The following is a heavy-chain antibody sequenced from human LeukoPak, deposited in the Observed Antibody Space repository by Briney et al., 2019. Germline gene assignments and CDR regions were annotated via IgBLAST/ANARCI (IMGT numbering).Heavy chain of an antibody. V-gene: IGHV3-20*04. Sequence: GGSLRLSCAASGFTFDDYGMNWVRQVPGKGLEWVSGMNWNGNDIGYADSVKGRFTISRDNAKNFLYLRMNSLRVEDMALYYCATSAYLDHWGQGTLVTVSS. CDR2: MNWNGNDI. J-gene: IGHJ4*02. D-gene: IGHD3-16*01. CDR1: GFTFDDYG. CDR3: ATSAYLDH.